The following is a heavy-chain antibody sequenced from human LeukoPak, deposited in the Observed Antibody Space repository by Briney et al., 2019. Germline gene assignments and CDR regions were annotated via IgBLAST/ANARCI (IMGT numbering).Heavy chain of an antibody. V-gene: IGHV1-24*01. D-gene: IGHD3-10*01. CDR2: FDPEDGET. CDR3: ATDYEGSGSYLTPSYYCGMDV. J-gene: IGHJ6*02. CDR1: GYTLTELS. Sequence: ASVKVSCKVSGYTLTELSMHWVRQAPGKGLEWMGGFDPEDGETIYAQKFQGRVTMTEDTSTDTAYMELSSLRSEDTAVYYCATDYEGSGSYLTPSYYCGMDVWGQGTTVTVSS.